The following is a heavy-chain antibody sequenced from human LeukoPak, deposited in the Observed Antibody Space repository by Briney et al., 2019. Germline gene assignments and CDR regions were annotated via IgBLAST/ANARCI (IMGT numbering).Heavy chain of an antibody. Sequence: PSETLSLTCYVSGASISDYYWGWVRQSPGKGLEWIASLLHSGSLHYNPSLKSRVAISVDASKTHFSLNLTSVTTADTAVYHCARTGSRGYFDLWGRGSLVTVSS. D-gene: IGHD1-14*01. V-gene: IGHV4-38-2*01. CDR2: LLHSGSL. CDR3: ARTGSRGYFDL. J-gene: IGHJ2*01. CDR1: GASISDYY.